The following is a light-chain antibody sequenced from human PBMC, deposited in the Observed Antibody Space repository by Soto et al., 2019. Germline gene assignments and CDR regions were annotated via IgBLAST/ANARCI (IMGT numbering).Light chain of an antibody. J-gene: IGKJ2*01. V-gene: IGKV2-28*01. CDR3: MQVLQTPYT. CDR1: GDLQRSHGYSY. Sequence: DVVMTQSPLSLPVIPGEPASISCRSSGDLQRSHGYSYLDWYLQKPGQSPQLLIYLGSNRASGVPDRLSGSGSGTDFTLKISRVEAEDVGVYYCMQVLQTPYTFGQGTRLEIK. CDR2: LGS.